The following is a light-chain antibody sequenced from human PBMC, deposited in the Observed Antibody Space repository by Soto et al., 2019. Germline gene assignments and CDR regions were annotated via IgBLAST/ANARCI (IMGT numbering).Light chain of an antibody. Sequence: AIQITHSPSSLSASVLYRVTITCRASQGISSYLAWYQQKPGKAPKLLIYAASTLQSGVPSRFSGSGSGTDFTLTISCLQSEDFATYYCQQYYSYPRTFGQGTKVDI. CDR3: QQYYSYPRT. CDR2: AAS. CDR1: QGISSY. V-gene: IGKV1-8*01. J-gene: IGKJ1*01.